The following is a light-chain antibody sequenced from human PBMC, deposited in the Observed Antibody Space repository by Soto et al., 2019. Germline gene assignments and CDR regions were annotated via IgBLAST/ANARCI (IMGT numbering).Light chain of an antibody. J-gene: IGKJ1*01. CDR1: QSVSSN. Sequence: EIVLTQSPATLSVSPGERVTLSCRASQSVSSNLAWYQQKPGQAPRLLIYGASTRATGIPARFSGSGSGTEFTLTISSLQSEDFVVYYCQQYNHWRTFGQGTKVEIK. CDR2: GAS. V-gene: IGKV3-15*01. CDR3: QQYNHWRT.